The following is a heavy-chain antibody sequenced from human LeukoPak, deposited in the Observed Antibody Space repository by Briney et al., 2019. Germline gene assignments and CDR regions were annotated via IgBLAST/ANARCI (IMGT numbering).Heavy chain of an antibody. CDR1: GDSISSGDYY. V-gene: IGHV4-30-4*01. J-gene: IGHJ4*02. Sequence: SETLSLTCTVSGDSISSGDYYWSWIRQPPGKGLEWIGHIYYSGSTNYNPSLKCRVIISVDTSKNQFSLKLTSVTAADTAVYYCARDAGDLDYWGQGTLATVSS. D-gene: IGHD4-17*01. CDR2: IYYSGST. CDR3: ARDAGDLDY.